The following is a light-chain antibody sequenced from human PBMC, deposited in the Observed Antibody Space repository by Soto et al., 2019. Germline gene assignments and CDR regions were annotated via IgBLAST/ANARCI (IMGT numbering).Light chain of an antibody. V-gene: IGKV3-15*01. J-gene: IGKJ1*01. CDR2: DTS. CDR1: QSVSRF. Sequence: EIVMTQSPATLSVSPGERVTLSCRASQSVSRFLAWYQQRPGQAPRLLIYDTSTRATGVPARFSGSGSGTEFSLTISSLQSDDFATYYCQQYNSHWTFGQGTKVEIK. CDR3: QQYNSHWT.